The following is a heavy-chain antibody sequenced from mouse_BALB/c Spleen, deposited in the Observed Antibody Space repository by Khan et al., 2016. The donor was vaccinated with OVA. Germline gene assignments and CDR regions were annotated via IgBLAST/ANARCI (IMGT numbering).Heavy chain of an antibody. V-gene: IGHV5-6*01. D-gene: IGHD1-1*01. CDR3: ARLAYYYGSEGFAY. CDR2: ISSGGSYT. Sequence: EVELVESGGDLVKPGGSLKLSCAASGFTFSTYGMSWVRQTPDKRLEWVATISSGGSYTYYSDSVMGRFIISRDNAKNTLYLQMSSLKSEDTAMYYCARLAYYYGSEGFAYWGQGTLVTVSA. J-gene: IGHJ3*01. CDR1: GFTFSTYG.